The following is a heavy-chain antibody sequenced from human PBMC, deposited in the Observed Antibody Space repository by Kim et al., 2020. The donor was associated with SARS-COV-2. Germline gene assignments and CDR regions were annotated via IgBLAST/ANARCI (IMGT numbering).Heavy chain of an antibody. V-gene: IGHV1-69*01. CDR3: ARDGLASRGGIDY. Sequence: YAQQVQGRVTITADESTSTAYMGLSRLRSEDTAVYYCARDGLASRGGIDYWGQGTLVTVSS. J-gene: IGHJ4*02. D-gene: IGHD3-3*02.